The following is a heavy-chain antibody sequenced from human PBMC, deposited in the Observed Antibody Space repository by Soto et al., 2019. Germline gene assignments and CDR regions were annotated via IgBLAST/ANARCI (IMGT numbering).Heavy chain of an antibody. CDR2: IWYDGSNK. D-gene: IGHD1-26*01. V-gene: IGHV3-33*01. Sequence: GGSLRLSCAASGFTFSSYGMHWVRQAPGKGLEWVAVIWYDGSNKYYADSVKGRFTISRDNSKNTLYLQMNSLRAEDTAVYYCARPVLGGSYYPAGYWGQGTLVTVSS. J-gene: IGHJ4*02. CDR1: GFTFSSYG. CDR3: ARPVLGGSYYPAGY.